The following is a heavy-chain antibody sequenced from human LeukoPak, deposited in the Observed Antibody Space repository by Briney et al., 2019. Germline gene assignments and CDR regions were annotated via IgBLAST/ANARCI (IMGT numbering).Heavy chain of an antibody. CDR3: ATVDYSSNYAWDY. Sequence: ASLKVSCKASGYTFTGYYMHWVRQAPGQGLEWMGWINPNSGGTNYAQEFQGRVTMTRDTSISTAYMELSRLRSDDTAVYYCATVDYSSNYAWDYWGQGTLVTVSS. V-gene: IGHV1-2*02. J-gene: IGHJ4*02. CDR2: INPNSGGT. D-gene: IGHD4-11*01. CDR1: GYTFTGYY.